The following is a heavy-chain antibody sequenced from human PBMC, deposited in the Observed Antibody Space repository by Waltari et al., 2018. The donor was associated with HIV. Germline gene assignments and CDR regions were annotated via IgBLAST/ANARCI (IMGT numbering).Heavy chain of an antibody. D-gene: IGHD5-12*01. CDR2: ISYDGSNK. CDR1: GFTFSSYA. J-gene: IGHJ4*02. Sequence: QVQLVESGGGVVQPGRSLRLPCAASGFTFSSYAMHWVRQAPGKGLEWVAVISYDGSNKYYADSVKGRFTISRDNSKNTLYLQMNSLRAEDTAVYYCARGGGYSSSYYFDYWGQGTLVTVSS. CDR3: ARGGGYSSSYYFDY. V-gene: IGHV3-30-3*01.